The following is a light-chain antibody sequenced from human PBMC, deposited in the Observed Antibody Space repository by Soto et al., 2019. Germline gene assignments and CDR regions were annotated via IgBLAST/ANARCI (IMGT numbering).Light chain of an antibody. CDR2: GAS. J-gene: IGKJ4*01. CDR3: QKYNNAPLT. CDR1: QGISIY. Sequence: DIQMTPSPSSLSASVGDRVTLTCRASQGISIYLAWYQQKPGKVPKLLIYGASTSRSGVPSRFSGSGSGTDFTLTISSLQPEDVATYYCQKYNNAPLTFGGGTKVEIK. V-gene: IGKV1-27*01.